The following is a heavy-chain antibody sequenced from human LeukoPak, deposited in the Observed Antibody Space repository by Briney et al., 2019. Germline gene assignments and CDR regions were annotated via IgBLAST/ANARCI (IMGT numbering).Heavy chain of an antibody. CDR3: AKRLYYGSGPLDI. CDR2: ISYDGSNK. Sequence: GGSLRLSCVASGFSFSDFGMHWVRQAPGKGLEWVAVISYDGSNKYYADSVKGRFTISRDNSKNTLYLQMSSLRAEDTAIYFCAKRLYYGSGPLDIWGQGTMVTVSS. D-gene: IGHD3-10*01. V-gene: IGHV3-30*18. CDR1: GFSFSDFG. J-gene: IGHJ3*02.